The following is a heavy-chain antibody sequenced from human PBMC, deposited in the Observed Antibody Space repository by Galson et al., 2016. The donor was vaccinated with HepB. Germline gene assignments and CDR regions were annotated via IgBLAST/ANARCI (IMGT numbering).Heavy chain of an antibody. D-gene: IGHD6-19*01. Sequence: SLRLSCAASGFTFSNYALSWVRRAPGKGLEWVSHIDGPTPNTHYADSVRGRFSIYRDNSRDTLYLQMDSLTAEDSAIYYCTTWLSHHFDYWGQGTRVTVPS. J-gene: IGHJ4*02. V-gene: IGHV3-23*01. CDR2: IDGPTPNT. CDR3: TTWLSHHFDY. CDR1: GFTFSNYA.